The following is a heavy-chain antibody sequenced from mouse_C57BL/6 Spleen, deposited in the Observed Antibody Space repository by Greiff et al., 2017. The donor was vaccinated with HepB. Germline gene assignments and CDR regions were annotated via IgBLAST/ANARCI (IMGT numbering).Heavy chain of an antibody. CDR2: INPNNGGT. CDR3: ARPLFPYDGSSYGWYFDV. D-gene: IGHD1-1*01. V-gene: IGHV1-18*01. J-gene: IGHJ1*03. Sequence: EVQLQQSGPELVKPGASVKIPCKASGYTFTDYNMDWVKQSHGKSLEWIGDINPNNGGTIYNQKFKGKATLTVDKSSSTADMELRSLTSEDTAVYYVARPLFPYDGSSYGWYFDVWGTGTTVTVSS. CDR1: GYTFTDYN.